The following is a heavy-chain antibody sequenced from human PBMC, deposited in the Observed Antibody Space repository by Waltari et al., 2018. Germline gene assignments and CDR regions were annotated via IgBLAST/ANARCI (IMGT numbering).Heavy chain of an antibody. J-gene: IGHJ4*02. CDR1: GYTCTSYD. V-gene: IGHV1-8*01. CDR3: ARGRVLRFLEWFDY. D-gene: IGHD3-3*01. CDR2: MNPNSGNT. Sequence: QVQLVQSGAEVKKPGASVKVSCKASGYTCTSYDMNWVRQATGQGLEWMGWMNPNSGNTGYAQKFQGRVTMTRNTSISTAYMELSSLRSEDTAVYYCARGRVLRFLEWFDYWGQGTLVTVSS.